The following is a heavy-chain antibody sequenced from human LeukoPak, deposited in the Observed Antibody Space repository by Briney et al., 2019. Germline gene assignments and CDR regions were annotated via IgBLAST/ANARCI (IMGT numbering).Heavy chain of an antibody. Sequence: GGSLRLSCAASGFTFSSYAMHWVRQAPGKGLEWVAVISYDGSNKYYADSVKGRFTISRDNSKNTLYLQMNSLRAEDTAVYYCARGRTGYSYGYGDAFDIWGQGTMVTVSS. CDR3: ARGRTGYSYGYGDAFDI. CDR1: GFTFSSYA. D-gene: IGHD5-18*01. CDR2: ISYDGSNK. J-gene: IGHJ3*02. V-gene: IGHV3-30*04.